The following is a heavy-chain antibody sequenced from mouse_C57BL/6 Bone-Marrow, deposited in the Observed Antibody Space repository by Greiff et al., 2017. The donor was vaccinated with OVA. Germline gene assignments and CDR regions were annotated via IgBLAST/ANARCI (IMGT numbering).Heavy chain of an antibody. J-gene: IGHJ2*01. CDR1: GYTFTSYW. V-gene: IGHV1-69*01. D-gene: IGHD1-1*01. CDR2: IDPSDSYT. Sequence: QVQLQQPGAELVMPGASVKLSCKASGYTFTSYWMHWVKQRPGQGLEWIGEIDPSDSYTNYNQKFKGKSTLTVDKSSSTAYMQLSSLTSEDSAVYYCARLLRYFDYRGQGTTLTVSS. CDR3: ARLLRYFDY.